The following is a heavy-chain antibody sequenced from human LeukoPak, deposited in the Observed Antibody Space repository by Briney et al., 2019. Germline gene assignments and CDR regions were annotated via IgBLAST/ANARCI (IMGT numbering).Heavy chain of an antibody. D-gene: IGHD6-13*01. CDR2: INRSGST. CDR3: SRRRGIAEV. Sequence: SETLSLTCTVSGGSTSRYYWSWIRQPPGKGLEWLGYINRSGSTTYNPSRVSGLTMSVHTCKNQISRILVSVTPASPALSYFSRRRGIAEVWGQGTLVTVSS. J-gene: IGHJ4*02. CDR1: GGSTSRYY. V-gene: IGHV4-59*08.